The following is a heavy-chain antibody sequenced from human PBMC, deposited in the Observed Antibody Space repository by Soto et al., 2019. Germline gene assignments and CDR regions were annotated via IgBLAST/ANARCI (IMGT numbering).Heavy chain of an antibody. CDR2: IIPIFGTA. J-gene: IGHJ5*02. Sequence: SVKVSCKASGGTFSSYAISWVRQAPGQGLEWMGGIIPIFGTANYAQKFQGRVTITADESTSTAYMELSSLRSEDTAAYYCARDLPRYYDSSGYYPDWFDPWGQGTLVTVSS. V-gene: IGHV1-69*13. CDR3: ARDLPRYYDSSGYYPDWFDP. D-gene: IGHD3-22*01. CDR1: GGTFSSYA.